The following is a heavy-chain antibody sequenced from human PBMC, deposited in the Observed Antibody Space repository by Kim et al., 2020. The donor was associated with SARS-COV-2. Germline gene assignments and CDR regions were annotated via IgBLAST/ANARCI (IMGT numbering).Heavy chain of an antibody. CDR3: VGLALVGWATNEY. V-gene: IGHV4-39*01. CDR2: VFYSGTT. CDR1: GDSISKSSHN. Sequence: SETLSLTCTVSGDSISKSSHNWAWIRQSPGKGLEWIGSVFYSGTTSYNPSLESRVTTTVDTSKNQFYLKLRAVTAADTAVYYCVGLALVGWATNEYWCQGTLLTVSS. D-gene: IGHD5-12*01. J-gene: IGHJ4*02.